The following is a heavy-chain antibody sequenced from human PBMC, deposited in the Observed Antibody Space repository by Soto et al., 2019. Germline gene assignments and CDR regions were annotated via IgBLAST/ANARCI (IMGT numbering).Heavy chain of an antibody. CDR3: TADLSN. J-gene: IGHJ4*02. CDR1: GFTFSDRW. V-gene: IGHV3-15*07. CDR2: IKKTSDGGTT. Sequence: GGSLRLSCVASGFTFSDRWMNWVRQAPGRGLEWVGRIKKTSDGGTTDFATAVKGRFSISRDDSKSTLYLQMNSLQIEDTAVYYCTADLSNWGQGTQVTVSS.